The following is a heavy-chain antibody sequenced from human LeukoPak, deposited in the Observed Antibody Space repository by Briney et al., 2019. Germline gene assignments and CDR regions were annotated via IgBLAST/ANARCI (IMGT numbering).Heavy chain of an antibody. CDR2: IIPIFGTA. Sequence: SVKVSCKVSGYTLTELSMHWVRQAPGQGLEWMGGIIPIFGTANYAQKFQGRVTITADESTSTAYMELSSLRSEDTAVYYCARDLAAPYFDYWGQGTLVTVSS. CDR3: ARDLAAPYFDY. D-gene: IGHD2-15*01. J-gene: IGHJ4*02. V-gene: IGHV1-69*13. CDR1: GYTLTELS.